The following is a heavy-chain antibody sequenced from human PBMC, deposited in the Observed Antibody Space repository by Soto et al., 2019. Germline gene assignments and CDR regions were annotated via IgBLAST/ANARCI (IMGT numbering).Heavy chain of an antibody. D-gene: IGHD3-10*01. CDR2: IYYSGST. V-gene: IGHV4-31*03. J-gene: IGHJ6*02. Sequence: SETLSLTCTVSGGSISSGGYYWSWIRQHPGKGLEWIGYIYYSGSTYYNPSLKSRVTISVDTSKNQFSLKLSSVTAADTAVYYCARDRFLNTNREGSGSHYSNYYYGMDVWGQGTTVTVSS. CDR1: GGSISSGGYY. CDR3: ARDRFLNTNREGSGSHYSNYYYGMDV.